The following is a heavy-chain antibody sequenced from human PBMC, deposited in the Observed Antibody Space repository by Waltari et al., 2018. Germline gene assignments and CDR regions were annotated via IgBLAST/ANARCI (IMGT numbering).Heavy chain of an antibody. CDR1: GFTVSTKY. CDR2: IFGGGNT. CDR3: TRHNYYGSGSYYFDY. D-gene: IGHD3-10*01. Sequence: EVQLVESGGGLIQPGGSLRLSCAASGFTVSTKYMSWVRQAPGKGLGWVSVIFGGGNTYYADSVKGRFTISRDNSENTLSLQMNSLRADDTAAYYCTRHNYYGSGSYYFDYWGQGTLVTVSS. V-gene: IGHV3-53*01. J-gene: IGHJ4*02.